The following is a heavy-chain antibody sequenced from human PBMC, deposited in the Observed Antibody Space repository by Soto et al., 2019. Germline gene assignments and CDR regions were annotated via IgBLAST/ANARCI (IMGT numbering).Heavy chain of an antibody. CDR3: AADVIGVAGDFAH. Sequence: LVQSGPDVKKPGTSVKVSCKTSGFTFGSSAVQWVRQVRGQRLEWIGWIVVASGYSNVAQKFQDRVSLTRDLSTNTAFVELSSLTSEDSAMYYCAADVIGVAGDFAHWGQGTLVSVSS. V-gene: IGHV1-58*01. CDR1: GFTFGSSA. J-gene: IGHJ4*02. D-gene: IGHD6-19*01. CDR2: IVVASGYS.